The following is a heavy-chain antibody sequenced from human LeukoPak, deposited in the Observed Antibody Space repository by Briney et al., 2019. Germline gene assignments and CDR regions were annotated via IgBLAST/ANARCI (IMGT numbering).Heavy chain of an antibody. Sequence: AGGSLRLSCAASGFTFSSYGMNWVRQAPGKGLEWVSYISSSTTIIYYESSVKGRFTISRDNAKNSLYLQMNSLRAEDTAVYYCAILYSSSPLDYWDQGTLVTVSS. V-gene: IGHV3-48*01. D-gene: IGHD6-6*01. CDR3: AILYSSSPLDY. J-gene: IGHJ4*02. CDR1: GFTFSSYG. CDR2: ISSSTTII.